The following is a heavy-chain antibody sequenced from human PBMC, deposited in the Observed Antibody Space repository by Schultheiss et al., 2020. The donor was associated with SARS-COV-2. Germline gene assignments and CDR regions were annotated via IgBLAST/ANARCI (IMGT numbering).Heavy chain of an antibody. V-gene: IGHV3-23*01. Sequence: GESLKISCAASGFTFSSYAMSWVRQAPGKGLEWVSAISGSGGSTYYADSVKGRFTISRDNSKNTLYLQMNSLRAEDTAVYYCAKDGYSTVVARGGFDYWGQGTLVTVSS. CDR1: GFTFSSYA. CDR2: ISGSGGST. J-gene: IGHJ4*02. D-gene: IGHD4-23*01. CDR3: AKDGYSTVVARGGFDY.